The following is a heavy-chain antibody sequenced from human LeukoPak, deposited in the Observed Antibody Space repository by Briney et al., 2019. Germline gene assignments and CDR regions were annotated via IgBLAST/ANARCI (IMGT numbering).Heavy chain of an antibody. V-gene: IGHV3-15*01. CDR3: TTGLRAADTN. J-gene: IGHJ4*02. Sequence: GGSLRLFCAASGFTFSNTWMSWVRQAPGKGLEWVGRIKSKTDGGTTDYAAPVKGRFTIARDDSKNTLYLQMNSLKAEDTAVYYCTTGLRAADTNWGPGTLVTVSS. CDR2: IKSKTDGGTT. CDR1: GFTFSNTW. D-gene: IGHD6-13*01.